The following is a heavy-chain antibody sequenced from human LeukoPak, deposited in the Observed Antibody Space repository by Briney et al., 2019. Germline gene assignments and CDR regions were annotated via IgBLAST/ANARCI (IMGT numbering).Heavy chain of an antibody. D-gene: IGHD5-12*01. CDR1: GGSISSSSYY. Sequence: SETLSLTCTVSGGSISSSSYYWGWIRQPPGKGLEWIGSIYYSGSTYYNPSLKSRVTISVDTSKNQFSLKLSSVTAADTAVYYCARVGTVATFYYYYMDVWGKGTTVTVSS. CDR3: ARVGTVATFYYYYMDV. CDR2: IYYSGST. V-gene: IGHV4-39*07. J-gene: IGHJ6*03.